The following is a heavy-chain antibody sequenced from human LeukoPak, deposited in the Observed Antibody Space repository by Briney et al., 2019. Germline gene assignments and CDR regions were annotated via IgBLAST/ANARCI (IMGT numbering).Heavy chain of an antibody. V-gene: IGHV3-33*01. CDR3: AREGIAVQAFDY. CDR1: GFTFSSYG. Sequence: GGSLRLSCAASGFTFSSYGMHWVRQAPGKGLEWVAVIWYDGSNKYYADSVKGRFTISRDNSKNTLHLQMNSLRAEDTAVYYCAREGIAVQAFDYWGQGTLVTVSS. CDR2: IWYDGSNK. D-gene: IGHD6-19*01. J-gene: IGHJ4*02.